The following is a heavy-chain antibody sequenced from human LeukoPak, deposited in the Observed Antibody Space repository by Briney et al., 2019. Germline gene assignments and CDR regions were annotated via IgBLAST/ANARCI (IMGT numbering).Heavy chain of an antibody. CDR3: ARVILSGSYYFES. V-gene: IGHV1-2*02. J-gene: IGHJ4*02. D-gene: IGHD3-10*01. Sequence: GASVKVSCKASGYTFTGYYMHWVRQAPGQGLEWMGWINPDSGGTNYAQKFRGRVAMTRDTSISTAYMDLSRLTSDDTAVYYCARVILSGSYYFESWGQGTLVTVSS. CDR2: INPDSGGT. CDR1: GYTFTGYY.